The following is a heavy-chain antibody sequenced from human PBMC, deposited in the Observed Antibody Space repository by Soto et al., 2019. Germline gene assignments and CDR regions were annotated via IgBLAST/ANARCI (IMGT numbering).Heavy chain of an antibody. V-gene: IGHV3-23*01. CDR2: ISATGGGT. D-gene: IGHD3-16*01. J-gene: IGHJ4*02. Sequence: GGSLRLSCAASGFKFSNYAMSWVRQAPGKGLEWVSLISATGGGTYYADSVKGRFTISRDNSHNTLYLQVHSLTAEDTTVYYCAKDRRAGGNSAFYFDFWGQGAQVTVSS. CDR1: GFKFSNYA. CDR3: AKDRRAGGNSAFYFDF.